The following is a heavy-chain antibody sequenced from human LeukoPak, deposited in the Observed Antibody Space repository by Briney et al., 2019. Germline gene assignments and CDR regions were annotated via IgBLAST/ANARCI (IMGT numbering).Heavy chain of an antibody. Sequence: SETLSLTWTVSGGSISSSSYYWGWIRQPPGKGLEWIGSIYYSGSTYYNPSLKSRVTISVDTSKNQFSLKLSSVTAADTAVYYCASQDRREGLDYWGQGTLVTVSS. CDR3: ASQDRREGLDY. CDR1: GGSISSSSYY. CDR2: IYYSGST. V-gene: IGHV4-39*01. J-gene: IGHJ4*02. D-gene: IGHD1-26*01.